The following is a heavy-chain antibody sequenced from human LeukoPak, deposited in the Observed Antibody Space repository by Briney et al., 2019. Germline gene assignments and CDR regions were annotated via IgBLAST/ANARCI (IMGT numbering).Heavy chain of an antibody. D-gene: IGHD2-2*01. CDR2: TNNDGSAT. Sequence: GGSLRLSCAASGFTFSSYWMHWVRHAPGKGLVWVSFTNNDGSATNYADSVKGRFTISRDNAKNTLYLQMNSLGAEDTAVYYCARGNAGFDYWGQGTVVTVSS. CDR3: ARGNAGFDY. J-gene: IGHJ4*02. V-gene: IGHV3-74*01. CDR1: GFTFSSYW.